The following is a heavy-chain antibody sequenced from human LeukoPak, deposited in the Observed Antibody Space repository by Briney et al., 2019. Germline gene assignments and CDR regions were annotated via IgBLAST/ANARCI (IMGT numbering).Heavy chain of an antibody. D-gene: IGHD2-21*02. V-gene: IGHV3-53*01. Sequence: GGSLRLSCAASGFTVSSNYMSWVRQAPGKGLEWVSVIYSGGSTYYADSVKGRFTISRDNSKNTLYLQMNSLRAEDTAVYYCARDRGGDIEYFQHWGQGTLVTVSS. CDR3: ARDRGGDIEYFQH. CDR2: IYSGGST. CDR1: GFTVSSNY. J-gene: IGHJ1*01.